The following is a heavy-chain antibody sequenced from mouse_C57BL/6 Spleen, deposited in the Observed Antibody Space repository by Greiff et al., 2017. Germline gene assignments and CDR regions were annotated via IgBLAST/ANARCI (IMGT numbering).Heavy chain of an antibody. V-gene: IGHV1-61*01. D-gene: IGHD4-1*01. Sequence: QVQLQQPGAELVRPGSSVKLSCKASGYTFTSYWMDWVKQRPGQGLEWIGNIYPSDSETHYNQKFKDKATLSVDKSSSTAYMQLSSLTSKDSAVYYCARTGDYFDYWGQGTTLTVSS. CDR1: GYTFTSYW. CDR2: IYPSDSET. CDR3: ARTGDYFDY. J-gene: IGHJ2*01.